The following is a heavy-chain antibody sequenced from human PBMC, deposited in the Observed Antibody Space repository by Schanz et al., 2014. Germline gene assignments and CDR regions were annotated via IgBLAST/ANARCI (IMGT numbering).Heavy chain of an antibody. J-gene: IGHJ4*02. D-gene: IGHD3-22*01. CDR3: AKDISDTSGKDDY. Sequence: EVHLVESGGGLVQPGGSLRLSCAASGITFSSHSFNWVRQAPGKGLEWVSGFDAHDGRAYYADSAKGRFTISRDNSKSTLYVEMNSLRVEDSAIYYCAKDISDTSGKDDYWGQGTLVTVSS. V-gene: IGHV3-23*04. CDR2: FDAHDGRA. CDR1: GITFSSHS.